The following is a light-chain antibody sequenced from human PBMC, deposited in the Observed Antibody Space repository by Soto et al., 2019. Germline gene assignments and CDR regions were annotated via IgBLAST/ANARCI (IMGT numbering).Light chain of an antibody. CDR2: DAS. CDR3: QQRSDWLT. J-gene: IGKJ4*01. CDR1: QSVSNY. Sequence: EIVLTQSPATLSLSPAERATLSCRANQSVSNYLAWYQQKPGQAPRLLIYDASNRATGIPARFSGSGSGTDFTLTISSLEPEDFAVYHCQQRSDWLTFGGGTKVEIK. V-gene: IGKV3-11*01.